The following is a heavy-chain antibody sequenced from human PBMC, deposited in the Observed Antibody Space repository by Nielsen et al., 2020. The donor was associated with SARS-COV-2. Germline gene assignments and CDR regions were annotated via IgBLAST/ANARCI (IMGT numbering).Heavy chain of an antibody. CDR3: AKHTGPHAY. CDR1: GFTFSSNA. Sequence: SCAASGFTFSSNAMSWVRQAPGKGLEWVSAISGSGGSTYNADSVKGRFTIPRDNSKKTLYLQMNSLGAEDTAVYYCAKHTGPHAYWGQGTLVTVSS. J-gene: IGHJ4*02. D-gene: IGHD2-8*02. CDR2: ISGSGGST. V-gene: IGHV3-23*01.